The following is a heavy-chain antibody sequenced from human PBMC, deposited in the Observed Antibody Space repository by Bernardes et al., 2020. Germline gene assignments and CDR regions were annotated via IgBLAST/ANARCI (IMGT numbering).Heavy chain of an antibody. CDR1: GGSFSGYY. J-gene: IGHJ4*02. CDR2: INHSRST. V-gene: IGHV4-34*01. CDR3: AILPVAGRQTTAEGFDY. D-gene: IGHD6-19*01. Sequence: SESLSPTYAVYGGSFSGYYCSWIRQPPGKGLEWIGEINHSRSTNYNPSLKSRVTISVDTSKNKFALMLSYVTAADTAVYYCAILPVAGRQTTAEGFDYWGLATLVTVSS.